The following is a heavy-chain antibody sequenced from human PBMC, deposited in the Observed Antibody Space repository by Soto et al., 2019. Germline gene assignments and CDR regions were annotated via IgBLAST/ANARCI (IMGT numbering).Heavy chain of an antibody. CDR2: ITDSGYTA. J-gene: IGHJ4*02. D-gene: IGHD6-19*01. V-gene: IGHV3-23*01. Sequence: GGSLRLSCAASGFSFGTFVMTWFRQAPGGGLEWVASITDSGYTASYAETVEGRFTVSRDNSKNKLHLQMNDLRAEDTATYYCAKNGQWLATPPEAWGQGTLVTVSS. CDR1: GFSFGTFV. CDR3: AKNGQWLATPPEA.